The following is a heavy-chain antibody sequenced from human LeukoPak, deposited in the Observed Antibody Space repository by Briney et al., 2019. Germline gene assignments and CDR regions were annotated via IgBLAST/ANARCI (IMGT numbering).Heavy chain of an antibody. Sequence: GGSPRLSCAASGFTFSSYGMHWVRQAPGKGLEWVAVIWYDGSNKYYADSVKGRFTISRDNSKNTLYLQMNSLRAEDTAVYYCARDIYYGSGTGDYWGQGTLVTVSS. D-gene: IGHD3-10*01. CDR3: ARDIYYGSGTGDY. CDR2: IWYDGSNK. CDR1: GFTFSSYG. J-gene: IGHJ4*02. V-gene: IGHV3-33*01.